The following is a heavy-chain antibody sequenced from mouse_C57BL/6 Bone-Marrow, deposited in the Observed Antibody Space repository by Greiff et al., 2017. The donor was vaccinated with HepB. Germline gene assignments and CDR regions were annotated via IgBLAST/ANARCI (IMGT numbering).Heavy chain of an antibody. Sequence: EVNVVESGGGLVQPGGSLKLSCAASGFTFSDYYMYWVRQTPEKRLEWVAYISNGGGSTYYPDTVKGRFTISRDNAKNTLYLQMSRLKSEDTAMYYCARQGKRRGYFDVWGTGTTVTVSS. CDR1: GFTFSDYY. J-gene: IGHJ1*03. V-gene: IGHV5-12*01. CDR3: ARQGKRRGYFDV. CDR2: ISNGGGST. D-gene: IGHD2-12*01.